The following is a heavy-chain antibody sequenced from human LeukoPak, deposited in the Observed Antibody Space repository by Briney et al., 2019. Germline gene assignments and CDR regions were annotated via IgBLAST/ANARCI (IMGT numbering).Heavy chain of an antibody. J-gene: IGHJ4*02. Sequence: SETLSLTCTVSGGSISSGSYYWNWIRQPAGKGLEWIGRIYTRGSTNYNPSLKSRVTISVDTSKNQFSLKLSSVTAADTAVYYCARHRGIRDNSHYVMDPGSGYFDYWGQGTLVTVSS. CDR3: ARHRGIRDNSHYVMDPGSGYFDY. D-gene: IGHD3-10*01. V-gene: IGHV4-61*02. CDR2: IYTRGST. CDR1: GGSISSGSYY.